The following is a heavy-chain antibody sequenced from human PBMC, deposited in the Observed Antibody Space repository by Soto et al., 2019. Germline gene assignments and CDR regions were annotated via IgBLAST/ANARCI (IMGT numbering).Heavy chain of an antibody. D-gene: IGHD6-19*01. CDR2: IYSGGST. CDR1: GFTVSSNY. Sequence: EVQLVESGGDLIQPGGSLRLSCAASGFTVSSNYMSWVRQAPGKGLEWVSVIYSGGSTYYVDSVKGRFTISKDNSKNTLYLQMDTLRAEATAVYYCARGGRLSSGWPDGFDLWGKRTMVTVSS. J-gene: IGHJ3*01. V-gene: IGHV3-53*01. CDR3: ARGGRLSSGWPDGFDL.